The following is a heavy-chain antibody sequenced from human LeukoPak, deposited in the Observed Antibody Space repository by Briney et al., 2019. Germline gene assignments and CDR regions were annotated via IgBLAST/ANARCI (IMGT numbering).Heavy chain of an antibody. CDR3: ARDQYYYGSGTPFDP. CDR2: INHGGST. J-gene: IGHJ5*02. Sequence: SETLSLTCAVYGGSFSGYYCSWIRQTPGKGLEWIGEINHGGSTSYNPSLKSRLTISVGSANNHFSLRVTSVTAADTAVYYCARDQYYYGSGTPFDPWGQGTLVTVSS. V-gene: IGHV4-34*01. D-gene: IGHD3-10*01. CDR1: GGSFSGYY.